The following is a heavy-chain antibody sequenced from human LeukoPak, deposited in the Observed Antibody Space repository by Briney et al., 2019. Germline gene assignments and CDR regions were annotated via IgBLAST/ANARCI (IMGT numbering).Heavy chain of an antibody. CDR1: GGTFSSYA. D-gene: IGHD6-13*01. V-gene: IGHV1-69*13. CDR3: AREGPNSSWHADWFDP. CDR2: IIPIFGTA. Sequence: SVKVSCKASGGTFSSYAISWVRQAPGQGLEWMGGIIPIFGTANYAQKFQGRVTITADESTSTAYMELSSLRSEDTAVYYCAREGPNSSWHADWFDPWGQGTLVTVSS. J-gene: IGHJ5*02.